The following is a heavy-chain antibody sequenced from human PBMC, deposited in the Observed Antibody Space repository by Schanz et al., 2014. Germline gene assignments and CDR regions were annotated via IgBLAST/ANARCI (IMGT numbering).Heavy chain of an antibody. CDR1: GFTFSSYG. Sequence: QVQLVESGGGVVQPGRSLRLSCAASGFTFSSYGMHWVRQAPGKGLEWVAIIWYDGSNKYYADSVKGRFTISRDNSKNTLFLQMNNLRAEDTAVYFCAKESEIVVVVGTSMSGGFHHWGQGTLVTVSS. V-gene: IGHV3-33*06. D-gene: IGHD2-15*01. CDR2: IWYDGSNK. CDR3: AKESEIVVVVGTSMSGGFHH. J-gene: IGHJ1*01.